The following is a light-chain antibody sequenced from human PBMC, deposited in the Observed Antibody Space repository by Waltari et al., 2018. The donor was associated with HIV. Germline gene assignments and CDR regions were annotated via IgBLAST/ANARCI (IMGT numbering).Light chain of an antibody. V-gene: IGLV1-44*01. J-gene: IGLJ3*02. Sequence: QSVLTQSPSAPGPPGQRVTISCSRGPTHLGRNSVRCYQQVPGKAPQLFRFSNSLRPSGVPDRFSGSKSGTSASRAISGLQSEDEAYYYCATWDDTLDGPVFGGGTRLTVL. CDR1: PTHLGRNS. CDR3: ATWDDTLDGPV. CDR2: SNS.